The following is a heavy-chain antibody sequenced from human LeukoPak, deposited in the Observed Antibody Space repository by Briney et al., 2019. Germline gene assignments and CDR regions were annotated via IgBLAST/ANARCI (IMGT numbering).Heavy chain of an antibody. J-gene: IGHJ3*02. CDR2: MNPNSGNT. Sequence: ASVKVSCKASGYTFTSYDINWVRQATGQGLEWMGWMNPNSGNTGYAQKFQGRVTITRNTSISTAYMELSSLRSEDTAVYYCARERTVMTTRDCAFDIWGQGTVVTVSS. D-gene: IGHD4-17*01. V-gene: IGHV1-8*03. CDR1: GYTFTSYD. CDR3: ARERTVMTTRDCAFDI.